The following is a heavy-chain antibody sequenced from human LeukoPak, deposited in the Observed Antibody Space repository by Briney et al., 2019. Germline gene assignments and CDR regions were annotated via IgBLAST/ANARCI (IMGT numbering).Heavy chain of an antibody. Sequence: SETLSLTCTVSGGSISSYYWSWIRQPPGKGLEWIGYIYYSGSTNYNPSLKSRVTMSVDTSKNQFSLKVSSVTAADTAVYYCARVEKSSWGAFDIWGQGTMATVS. CDR2: IYYSGST. D-gene: IGHD6-13*01. V-gene: IGHV4-59*01. CDR1: GGSISSYY. J-gene: IGHJ3*02. CDR3: ARVEKSSWGAFDI.